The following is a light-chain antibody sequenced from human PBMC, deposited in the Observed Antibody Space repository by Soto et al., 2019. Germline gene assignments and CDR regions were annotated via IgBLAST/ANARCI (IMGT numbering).Light chain of an antibody. V-gene: IGKV3-15*01. CDR1: QSVSSN. Sequence: EIVMTQSPATLSVSPGERATLSCRASQSVSSNLAWYQQKPGQAPRLLIYGASTRATGIPARFSGSGSGTEFTLTISSLQSEHFAVYYCQQYNNWPGTFGQGTKVAIK. J-gene: IGKJ1*01. CDR2: GAS. CDR3: QQYNNWPGT.